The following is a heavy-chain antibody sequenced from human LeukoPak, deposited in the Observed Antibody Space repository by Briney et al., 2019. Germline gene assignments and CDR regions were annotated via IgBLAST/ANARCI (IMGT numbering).Heavy chain of an antibody. CDR1: GYTFTSYG. CDR2: ISAYNGNT. J-gene: IGHJ4*02. D-gene: IGHD5-12*01. CDR3: ARDPDYLNLLY. V-gene: IGHV1-18*01. Sequence: ASVKVSCKASGYTFTSYGIRWVRQAPGQGLEWMGWISAYNGNTNSAQNLQGRVTMTTDTSTSTAYMELRSLRSDDTAVYYCARDPDYLNLLYWGQGTLVTVSS.